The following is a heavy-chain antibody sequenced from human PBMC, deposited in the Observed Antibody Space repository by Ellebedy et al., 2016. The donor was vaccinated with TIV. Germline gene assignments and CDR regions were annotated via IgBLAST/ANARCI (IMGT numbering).Heavy chain of an antibody. CDR1: GGSFSGYY. D-gene: IGHD1-26*01. V-gene: IGHV4-34*01. J-gene: IGHJ4*02. CDR2: INHSGST. Sequence: SETLSLTCAVYGGSFSGYYWSWIRQPPGKGLEWIGEINHSGSTNYNPSLKSRVTISVDTSKNQFSLKLSSVTAADTAVYYCARGLRSGSYYPHYFDYWGQGTLVTVSS. CDR3: ARGLRSGSYYPHYFDY.